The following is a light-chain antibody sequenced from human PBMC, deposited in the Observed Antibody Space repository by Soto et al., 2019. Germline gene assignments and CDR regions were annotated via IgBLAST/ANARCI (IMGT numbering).Light chain of an antibody. CDR2: AAS. CDR3: QEYSKSPLFT. V-gene: IGKV3-15*01. CDR1: QSVSTN. J-gene: IGKJ3*01. Sequence: EIVVTQSPGILSVSPGDRATLSCRASQSVSTNLAWYQQKPGQAPTLLIYAASTRATGIPARFTGSGSGTNCHLTISSLQSEDFAVYYCQEYSKSPLFTFGPGTRVDIK.